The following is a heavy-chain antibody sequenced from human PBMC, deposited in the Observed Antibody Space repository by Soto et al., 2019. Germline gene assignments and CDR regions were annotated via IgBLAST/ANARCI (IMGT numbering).Heavy chain of an antibody. CDR3: ARDFTPNDY. CDR1: GYTFTSYG. J-gene: IGHJ4*02. CDR2: ISAYNGNT. Sequence: QVQLVQSGAEVKKPGASVKVSCKASGYTFTSYGISWVRQAPGQGLEGMGWISAYNGNTNYAQKLQGRVTLTTDTSTSTDHLELRSLRSDDTAVYYCARDFTPNDYWGRGTLVTESS. V-gene: IGHV1-18*01.